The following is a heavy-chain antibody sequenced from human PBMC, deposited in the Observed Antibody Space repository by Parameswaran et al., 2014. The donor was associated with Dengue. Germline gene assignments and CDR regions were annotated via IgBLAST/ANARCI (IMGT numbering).Heavy chain of an antibody. D-gene: IGHD3-3*01. Sequence: WVRQAPGQALEWMGWITPFNVNTKYAQKFQDRVTITRDRSMSTAYMELSSLRSEDTAMYYCARPTNYDFGVVLKNWFDPWGQGTLVTVSS. V-gene: IGHV1-45*02. J-gene: IGHJ5*02. CDR3: ARPTNYDFGVVLKNWFDP. CDR2: ITPFNVNT.